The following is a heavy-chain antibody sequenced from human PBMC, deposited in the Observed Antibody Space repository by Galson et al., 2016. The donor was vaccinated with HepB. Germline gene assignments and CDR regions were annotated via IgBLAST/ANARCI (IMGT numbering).Heavy chain of an antibody. J-gene: IGHJ4*02. CDR2: IYWDDDT. V-gene: IGHV2-5*02. CDR3: ARSDRYFFDY. CDR1: GFSLTTFGVG. Sequence: PALVKPTQTLTLTCNFSGFSLTTFGVGVGWLRQPPGKPLEWLALIYWDDDTRYSPSLKSRLTLTKDTSKNQVVLSVTNMDTVDTATYYCARSDRYFFDYWDQGTLVTVSS.